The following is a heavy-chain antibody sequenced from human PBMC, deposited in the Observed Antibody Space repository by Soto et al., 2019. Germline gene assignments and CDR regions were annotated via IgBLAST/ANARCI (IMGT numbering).Heavy chain of an antibody. D-gene: IGHD2-15*01. V-gene: IGHV1-18*03. Sequence: QVQLVQSGAEVKPPGASVKVSCKASGYTFTTFGISWVRQAPGQGLEWMGWTSTNNGDTYYAPWSQGRVTVTKDTSKRTAYMELRSLGSADMAVYYCGMEYCRGGRCYSPDYWGQGTLVTVSS. CDR2: TSTNNGDT. CDR1: GYTFTTFG. CDR3: GMEYCRGGRCYSPDY. J-gene: IGHJ4*02.